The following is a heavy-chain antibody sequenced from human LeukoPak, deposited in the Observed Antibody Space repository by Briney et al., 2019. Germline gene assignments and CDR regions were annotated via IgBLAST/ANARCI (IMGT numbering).Heavy chain of an antibody. D-gene: IGHD2-15*01. CDR2: INPGNGDT. Sequence: ASVKVSCKGSGYTFTNYAVHWVRQAPGQRLEWLGWINPGNGDTKYSQNFQGRVTVTSDTSAATAYVELNSLTSEDTAVYYCARERWHCRVNCYAVYYYALDVWGQGTTVTVSS. CDR3: ARERWHCRVNCYAVYYYALDV. J-gene: IGHJ6*02. V-gene: IGHV1-3*01. CDR1: GYTFTNYA.